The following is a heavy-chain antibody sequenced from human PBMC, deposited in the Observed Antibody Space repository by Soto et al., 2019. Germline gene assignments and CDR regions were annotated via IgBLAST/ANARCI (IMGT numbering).Heavy chain of an antibody. J-gene: IGHJ3*02. Sequence: QVTLKQSGPVLLKPTETLTLSCTVSGFSLSNARMGVSWIRQPPGKALEWLAHIFSNDEKFYSTSLKSRLTISKDTSKSQVVLTMTNMDPVDTATYYRAQIGNHEVDAIEIWGQGTMVTFSS. CDR3: AQIGNHEVDAIEI. CDR2: IFSNDEK. V-gene: IGHV2-26*01. CDR1: GFSLSNARMG.